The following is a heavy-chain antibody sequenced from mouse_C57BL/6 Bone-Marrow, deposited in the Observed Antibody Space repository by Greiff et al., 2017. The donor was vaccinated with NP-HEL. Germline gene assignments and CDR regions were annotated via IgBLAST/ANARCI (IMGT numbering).Heavy chain of an antibody. CDR1: GYTFTSYW. D-gene: IGHD1-1*01. J-gene: IGHJ2*01. V-gene: IGHV1-5*01. CDR3: TRSLITTVVDY. CDR2: IYPGNSDT. Sequence: VQLQQSGTVLVRPGASVKMSCKTSGYTFTSYWMHWVKQRPGQGLEWIGAIYPGNSDTSYNQKFKGKAKLTAVTSASTAYMELSSLTNEDSAVYYCTRSLITTVVDYWGQGTTLTVSS.